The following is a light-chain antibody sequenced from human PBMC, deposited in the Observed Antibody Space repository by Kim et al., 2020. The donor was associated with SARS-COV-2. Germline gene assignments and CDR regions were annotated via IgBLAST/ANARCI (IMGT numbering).Light chain of an antibody. Sequence: SPVGDTVTITCRASQSISSWLAWYQQKPGKAPKLPIYKASSLESGVPSRFSGSGSGTEFTLTISSLQPDDFATYYCQQYNSYSWTFGQGTKVDIK. CDR3: QQYNSYSWT. J-gene: IGKJ1*01. V-gene: IGKV1-5*03. CDR2: KAS. CDR1: QSISSW.